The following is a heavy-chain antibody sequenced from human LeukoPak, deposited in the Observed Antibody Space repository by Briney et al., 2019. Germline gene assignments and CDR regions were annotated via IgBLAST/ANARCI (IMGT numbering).Heavy chain of an antibody. CDR3: ARYHSGYDDY. V-gene: IGHV4-34*01. D-gene: IGHD5-12*01. J-gene: IGHJ4*02. CDR2: IYYSGST. CDR1: GGSFSGYY. Sequence: KPSGTLSLTCAVYGGSFSGYYWSWIRQPPGKGLEWIGSIYYSGSTYYNPSLKSRVTISVDTSKNQFSLKVSSVTAADTAVYYCARYHSGYDDYWGQGTLVTVSS.